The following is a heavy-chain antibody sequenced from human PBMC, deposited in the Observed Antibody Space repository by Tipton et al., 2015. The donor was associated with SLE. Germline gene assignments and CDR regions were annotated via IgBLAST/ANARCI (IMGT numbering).Heavy chain of an antibody. D-gene: IGHD2-15*01. CDR2: IIPIFGTA. Sequence: QLVQSGAEVKKPGSSVKVSCKASGGTFSSYTISWVRQAPGQGLEWMGGIIPIFGTANYAQKFQGRVTITADKSTSTAYMELSSLRSEDTAVYYCARRTHCSGGSCYSDYWGQGTLVTVSS. V-gene: IGHV1-69*06. CDR1: GGTFSSYT. J-gene: IGHJ4*02. CDR3: ARRTHCSGGSCYSDY.